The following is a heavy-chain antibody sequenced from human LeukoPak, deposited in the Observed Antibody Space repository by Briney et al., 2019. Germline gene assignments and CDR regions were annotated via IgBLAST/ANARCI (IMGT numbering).Heavy chain of an antibody. V-gene: IGHV3-30*02. J-gene: IGHJ4*02. D-gene: IGHD1-1*01. CDR3: SKGIRYNWNDPHFDY. CDR2: IRYDGSNE. Sequence: GGSLRLSCTPSGFTFKYYDMYWVRQAPCKGLEWVASIRYDGSNEYYADSVKGRFTISRDNSKNILYLQMNSLRPDDTAVYYCSKGIRYNWNDPHFDYWGQGTLVTVSS. CDR1: GFTFKYYD.